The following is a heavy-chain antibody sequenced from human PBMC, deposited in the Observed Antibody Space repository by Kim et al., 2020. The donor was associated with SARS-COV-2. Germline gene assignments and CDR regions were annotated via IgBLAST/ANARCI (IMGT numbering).Heavy chain of an antibody. D-gene: IGHD3-16*01. V-gene: IGHV4-59*08. J-gene: IGHJ6*02. CDR3: ARLGGGNYYYAMDV. Sequence: TPSLKSRVTISVDTSKNQFSLKLTSVTAADTAIYYCARLGGGNYYYAMDVWGHGTTVTVSS.